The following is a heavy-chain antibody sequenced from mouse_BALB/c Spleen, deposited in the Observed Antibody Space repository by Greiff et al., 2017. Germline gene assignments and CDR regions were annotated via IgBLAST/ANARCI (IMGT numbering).Heavy chain of an antibody. Sequence: EVKVVESGGGLVQPGGSRKLSCAASGFTFSSFGMHWVRQAPEKGLEWVAYISSGSSTIYYADTVKGRFTISRDNPKNTLFLQMTSLRSEDTAMYYCAPYDGYYSFAYWGQGTLGTVSA. CDR1: GFTFSSFG. CDR2: ISSGSSTI. J-gene: IGHJ3*01. D-gene: IGHD2-3*01. CDR3: APYDGYYSFAY. V-gene: IGHV5-17*02.